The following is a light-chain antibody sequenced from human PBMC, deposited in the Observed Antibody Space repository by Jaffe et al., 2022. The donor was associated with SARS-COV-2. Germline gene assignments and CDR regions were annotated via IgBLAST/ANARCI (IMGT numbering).Light chain of an antibody. CDR1: QSVFYSSRQSVLSSSNNKNY. V-gene: IGKV4-1*01. J-gene: IGKJ5*01. CDR2: WAS. Sequence: DIVMTQSPDSLAVSLGERATINCKSSQSVFYSSRQSVLSSSNNKNYLAWYQQKPGQPPKLLIYWASTRESGVPDRFSGSGSGTDFTLTISSLQAEDVAIYYCQQYFSSPITFGQGTRLEIK. CDR3: QQYFSSPIT.